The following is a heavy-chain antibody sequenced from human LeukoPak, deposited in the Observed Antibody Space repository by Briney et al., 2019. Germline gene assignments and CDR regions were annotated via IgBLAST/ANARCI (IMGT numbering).Heavy chain of an antibody. D-gene: IGHD6-13*01. Sequence: SETLSLTCTVSGGSISSSSYYWGWIRQPPGKGLEWIGSIYYSGSTYYNPSLKSRVTISVDTSKNQFSLKLSSVTAADTAVYYCAHTYSSSWYLYFDYWGQGTLVTVSS. V-gene: IGHV4-39*01. J-gene: IGHJ4*02. CDR2: IYYSGST. CDR1: GGSISSSSYY. CDR3: AHTYSSSWYLYFDY.